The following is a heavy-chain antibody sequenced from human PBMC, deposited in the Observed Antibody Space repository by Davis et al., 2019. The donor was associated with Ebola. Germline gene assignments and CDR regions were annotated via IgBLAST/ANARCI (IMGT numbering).Heavy chain of an antibody. V-gene: IGHV1-3*01. Sequence: ASVKVSCKASGYTFTSYAMHWVRQAPGQRLEWMGWINAGNGNTKYSQKFQGRVTITRDTSASTAYMERSSLRSEDTAVYYCASEYQLLYPTTVYYGMDVWGQGTTVTVSS. CDR2: INAGNGNT. CDR1: GYTFTSYA. CDR3: ASEYQLLYPTTVYYGMDV. J-gene: IGHJ6*02. D-gene: IGHD2-2*02.